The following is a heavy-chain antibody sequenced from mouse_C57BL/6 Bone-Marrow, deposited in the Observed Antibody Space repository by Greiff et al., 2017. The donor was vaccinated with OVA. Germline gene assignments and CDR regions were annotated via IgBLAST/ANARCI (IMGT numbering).Heavy chain of an antibody. CDR3: ARGLRRGGFDY. Sequence: QVQLKQSGAELVKPGASVKISCKASGYAFSSYWMNWVKQRPGKGLEWIGQIYPGDGDTNYNGKFKGKATLTADKSSSTAYMQLSSLTSEDSAVYFCARGLRRGGFDYWGQGTTLTVSS. CDR1: GYAFSSYW. CDR2: IYPGDGDT. V-gene: IGHV1-80*01. J-gene: IGHJ2*01. D-gene: IGHD2-4*01.